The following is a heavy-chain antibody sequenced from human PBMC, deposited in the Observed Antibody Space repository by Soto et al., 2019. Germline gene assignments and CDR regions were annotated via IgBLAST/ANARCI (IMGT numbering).Heavy chain of an antibody. V-gene: IGHV1-69*06. D-gene: IGHD4-4*01. Sequence: SFPSSFFPFLIYSIIFFLHSPLQFLYFMVGIIPIFCTANYAQKFQGRVTITADKSTSTAYMELGSLRSEDTAVYYCARDPDYKRGYYYYYGMDVWGQGTTVTVSS. CDR2: IIPIFCTA. CDR1: FFPFLIYS. J-gene: IGHJ6*02. CDR3: ARDPDYKRGYYYYYGMDV.